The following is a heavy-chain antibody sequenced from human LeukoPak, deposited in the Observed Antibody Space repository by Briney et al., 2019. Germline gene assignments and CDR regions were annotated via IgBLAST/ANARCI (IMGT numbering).Heavy chain of an antibody. CDR1: GGTFSSYA. J-gene: IGHJ6*02. Sequence: SVKVSCKASGGTFSSYAISWVRQAPGQGLEWMGGIIPIFGTANYAQKFQGRVTITADESTSTAYMELSSLGSEDTAVYYCARDHIVVVPAAPRGSYYYYGMDVWGQGTTVTVSS. V-gene: IGHV1-69*13. D-gene: IGHD2-2*01. CDR3: ARDHIVVVPAAPRGSYYYYGMDV. CDR2: IIPIFGTA.